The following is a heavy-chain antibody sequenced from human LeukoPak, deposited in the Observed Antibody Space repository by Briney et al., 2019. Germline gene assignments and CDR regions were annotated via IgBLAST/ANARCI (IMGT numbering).Heavy chain of an antibody. V-gene: IGHV4-39*01. CDR2: IYYSGST. Sequence: SETLSLTCTVSGGSISSSSYYWGWIRQPPGKGLEWIGSIYYSGSTYYNPSLKSRVTISVDTSKNQFSLKLSSVTAADTAVYYCARRVSPWWGQGTLVTVSS. D-gene: IGHD2-21*01. CDR3: ARRVSPW. J-gene: IGHJ4*02. CDR1: GGSISSSSYY.